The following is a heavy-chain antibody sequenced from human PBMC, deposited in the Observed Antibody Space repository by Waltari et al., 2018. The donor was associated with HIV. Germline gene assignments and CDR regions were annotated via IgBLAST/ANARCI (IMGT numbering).Heavy chain of an antibody. CDR3: ARAYFQNDLRGLFDL. V-gene: IGHV1-2*06. CDR1: GYSFTNHY. Sequence: QVHLVQSGAEVKKPGASVKVSCKASGYSFTNHYIHWVRQALGHGLEWMGRINPKSGVTHYPQKFQGRVTMTRDTSISTGYMDLTRLTSDDTAIYYCARAYFQNDLRGLFDLWGRGTLVTVSS. D-gene: IGHD3-16*01. CDR2: INPKSGVT. J-gene: IGHJ2*01.